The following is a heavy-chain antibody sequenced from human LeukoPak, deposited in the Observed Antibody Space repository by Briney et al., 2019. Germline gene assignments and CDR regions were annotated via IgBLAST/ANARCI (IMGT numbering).Heavy chain of an antibody. Sequence: GGSLRLSCAASGFTFSSYAMHWVRQAPGKGLEWVAVISYDGSNKYYADSVKGRFTISRDNSKNTLYLQMNSLRAEDTAVYYCAKTLYSSGWYCSDYWGQGTLVTVSS. CDR3: AKTLYSSGWYCSDY. CDR2: ISYDGSNK. CDR1: GFTFSSYA. D-gene: IGHD6-19*01. V-gene: IGHV3-30-3*02. J-gene: IGHJ4*02.